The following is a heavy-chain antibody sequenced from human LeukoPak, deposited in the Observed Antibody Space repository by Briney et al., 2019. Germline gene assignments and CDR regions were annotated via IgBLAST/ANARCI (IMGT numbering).Heavy chain of an antibody. D-gene: IGHD3-22*01. CDR3: ARDGRRYYYDSSGYPGDFGY. Sequence: GGSLRLSCAASGFTSSSYWMSWVRQAPGKGLEGVANIKQDGSEKYYVVSVKGRFTISRDNAKNSLYLQMNSLRAEDTAVYYCARDGRRYYYDSSGYPGDFGYWGQGTLVTVSS. CDR2: IKQDGSEK. V-gene: IGHV3-7*01. CDR1: GFTSSSYW. J-gene: IGHJ4*02.